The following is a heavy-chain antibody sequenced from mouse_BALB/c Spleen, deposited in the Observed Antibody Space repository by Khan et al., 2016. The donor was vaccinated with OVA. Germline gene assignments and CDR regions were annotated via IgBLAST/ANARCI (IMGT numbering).Heavy chain of an antibody. D-gene: IGHD2-14*01. CDR1: GYTFTSHT. V-gene: IGHV1-4*01. J-gene: IGHJ4*01. CDR3: ARRTTEYAWYY. Sequence: QVQLKQSGAELARPGASVKMSCKASGYTFTSHTMHWIKQRPGQGLEWIGYINPRSGYNQKLNDKATLTADISSSTAYMQLSSLTSEDSAVYYCARRTTEYAWYYWGQGTSVTVSS. CDR2: INPRSG.